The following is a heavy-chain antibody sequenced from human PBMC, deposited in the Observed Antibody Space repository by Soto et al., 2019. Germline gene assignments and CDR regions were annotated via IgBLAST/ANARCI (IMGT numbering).Heavy chain of an antibody. V-gene: IGHV1-8*01. CDR2: MNPNSGNT. D-gene: IGHD3-22*01. Sequence: QVQLVQSGAEVKKPGASVKVSCKASGYTFTSYDINWVRQATGQGLEWMGWMNPNSGNTGYAQKFQGRVTMTRNTSISTAYMELSSLRSKDTAVYYCARAKYYYDSSGDDWYFDLWGRGTLVTVSS. CDR1: GYTFTSYD. J-gene: IGHJ2*01. CDR3: ARAKYYYDSSGDDWYFDL.